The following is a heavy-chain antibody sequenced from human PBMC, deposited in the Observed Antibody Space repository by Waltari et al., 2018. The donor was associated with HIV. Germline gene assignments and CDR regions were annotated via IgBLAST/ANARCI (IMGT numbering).Heavy chain of an antibody. V-gene: IGHV3-7*04. J-gene: IGHJ4*02. CDR2: IKQDGSEK. CDR3: ARGGFYGSGSKVN. D-gene: IGHD3-10*01. CDR1: GFTFRIYW. Sequence: EVQLVESGGGVVQPGGSLRLSCVAPGFTFRIYWMRWVRQAPGKGLEWVANIKQDGSEKYYVDSVNGRFTISRDNAENSLYLQMNSLRAEDTAVYYCARGGFYGSGSKVNWGQGTLVTVSS.